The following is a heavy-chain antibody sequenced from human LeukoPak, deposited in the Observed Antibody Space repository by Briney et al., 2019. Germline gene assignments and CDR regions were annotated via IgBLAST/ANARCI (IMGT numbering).Heavy chain of an antibody. CDR3: ARTVVTLDWYFDL. CDR1: GGSISSYS. V-gene: IGHV4-4*07. Sequence: SETLSLTCSVSGGSISSYSWNWIRQPAGKGLEWIGRFYTSGTTNYNPSLKSRVTMSIDTCKNQVSLKMRSVTAADTAVYYCARTVVTLDWYFDLWGRGTLVSVSS. J-gene: IGHJ2*01. D-gene: IGHD4-23*01. CDR2: FYTSGTT.